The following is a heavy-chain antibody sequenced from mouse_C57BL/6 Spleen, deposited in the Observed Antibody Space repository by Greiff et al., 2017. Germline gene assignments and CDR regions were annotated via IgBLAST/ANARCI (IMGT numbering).Heavy chain of an antibody. CDR1: GYSFTDYN. CDR2: INPNYGTT. D-gene: IGHD1-1*01. V-gene: IGHV1-39*01. Sequence: VQLQQSGPELVKPGASVKISCKASGYSFTDYNMNWVKQSNGKSLEWIGVINPNYGTTSYNQKFKGKATLTVDQSSSTAYRQLDGLTSEDSAVSYCARSRNYSGSSPYFDYWGQGTTLTVSS. CDR3: ARSRNYSGSSPYFDY. J-gene: IGHJ2*01.